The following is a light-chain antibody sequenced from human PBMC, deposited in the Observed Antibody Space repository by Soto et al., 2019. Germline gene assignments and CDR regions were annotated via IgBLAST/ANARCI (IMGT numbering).Light chain of an antibody. Sequence: QSVLTQPPSASGSPGQSVTISCTGTSSDVGGYNYVSWYQQHPGKAPKLMIYEVTKRPSGVPDRFSGSKSGNPASLTVSGLRAEDEADYFGCSHAGDTPYVFGTGTKVTVL. CDR3: CSHAGDTPYV. CDR1: SSDVGGYNY. J-gene: IGLJ1*01. V-gene: IGLV2-8*01. CDR2: EVT.